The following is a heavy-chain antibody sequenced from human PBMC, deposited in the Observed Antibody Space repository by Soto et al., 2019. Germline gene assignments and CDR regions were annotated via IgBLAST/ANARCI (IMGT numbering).Heavy chain of an antibody. V-gene: IGHV3-30*18. CDR1: GFTFSSYG. J-gene: IGHJ4*02. Sequence: GGSLRLSCAASGFTFSSYGMHWVRQAPGKGLEWVAVISYDGSNKYYADSVKGRFTISRDNSKNTLYLQMNSLRAEDTAVYYCAKDMRIAVAGHFDYWGQGTLVTVSS. CDR3: AKDMRIAVAGHFDY. CDR2: ISYDGSNK. D-gene: IGHD6-19*01.